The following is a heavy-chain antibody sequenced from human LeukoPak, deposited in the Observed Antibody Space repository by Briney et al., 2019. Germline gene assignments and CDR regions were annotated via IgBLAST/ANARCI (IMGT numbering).Heavy chain of an antibody. CDR1: GFTFNSYG. V-gene: IGHV3-33*01. J-gene: IGHJ3*02. CDR2: IWYDGSNK. D-gene: IGHD5-18*01. Sequence: GGSLRLSCAASGFTFNSYGMHWVRQAPGKGLEWVAVIWYDGSNKYYADSVKGRFTISRDNSKNTLYLQMNSPRAEDTAVYYCARLGSYDAFDIWGQGTMVTVSS. CDR3: ARLGSYDAFDI.